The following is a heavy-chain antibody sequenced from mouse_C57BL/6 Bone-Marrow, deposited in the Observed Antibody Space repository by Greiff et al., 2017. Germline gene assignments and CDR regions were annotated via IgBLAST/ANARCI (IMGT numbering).Heavy chain of an antibody. V-gene: IGHV8-12*01. CDR3: ARREERKTGTVDY. J-gene: IGHJ2*01. CDR1: GFSLRTSGMG. CDR2: IYWDDAK. D-gene: IGHD4-1*01. Sequence: QVTLKVSGPGILQSSQTLSLTCSFSGFSLRTSGMGVSWIRPPSGKGLEWLAHIYWDDAKRYNPSLKRRITISKDTSRNQVFLKITSVDTADTATDYCARREERKTGTVDYWGQGTTLTVSS.